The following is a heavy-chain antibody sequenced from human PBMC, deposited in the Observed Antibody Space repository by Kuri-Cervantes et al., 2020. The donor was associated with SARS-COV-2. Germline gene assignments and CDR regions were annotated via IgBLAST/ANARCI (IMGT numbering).Heavy chain of an antibody. D-gene: IGHD3-16*01. CDR3: ARGRSFVGN. J-gene: IGHJ4*02. CDR1: GGSFSGYY. V-gene: IGHV4-34*01. Sequence: SQTLSLTCAVYGGSFSGYYWSWIRQPPGKGLEWIGEINHSGSTNYNPSLKSRVTISVDTSKNQFSLKLSSVTAADTAVYYCARGRSFVGNWGQGTPVTVSS. CDR2: INHSGST.